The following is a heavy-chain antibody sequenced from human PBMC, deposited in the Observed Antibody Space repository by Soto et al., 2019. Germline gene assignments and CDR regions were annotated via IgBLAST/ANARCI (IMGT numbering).Heavy chain of an antibody. D-gene: IGHD4-4*01. J-gene: IGHJ4*02. CDR3: ARRGTVHYFDY. CDR2: ISYDGSNK. CDR1: GFTFSSYA. V-gene: IGHV3-30-3*01. Sequence: QVQLVESGGGVVQPGRSLRLSCAASGFTFSSYAMHWVRQAPGKGLEWVAVISYDGSNKYYADSVKGRFTISRDNSKNTLYLQMNRLRAEDTAVYSCARRGTVHYFDYWGQGTLVTVSS.